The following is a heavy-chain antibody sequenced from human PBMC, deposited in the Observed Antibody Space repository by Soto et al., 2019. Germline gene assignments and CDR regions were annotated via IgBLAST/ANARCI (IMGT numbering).Heavy chain of an antibody. Sequence: ASVKVSCKASGYTFTSYDINWVRQATGQGLEWMGWMNPNSGNTGYAQKFQGRVTMTRNTSISTAYMELSSLGSEDTAVYYCARAPRGLDAFDIWGQGTMVTVSS. CDR2: MNPNSGNT. J-gene: IGHJ3*02. CDR3: ARAPRGLDAFDI. CDR1: GYTFTSYD. V-gene: IGHV1-8*01.